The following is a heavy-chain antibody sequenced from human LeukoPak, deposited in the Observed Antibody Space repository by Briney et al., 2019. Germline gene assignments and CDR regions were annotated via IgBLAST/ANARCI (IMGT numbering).Heavy chain of an antibody. J-gene: IGHJ4*02. D-gene: IGHD4-11*01. CDR1: GFTFSSYA. Sequence: GGSLRLSCAASGFTFSSYAMSWVRQAPGKGLEWVSTINGGGVNTHYADSVGGRFTISRHNSKNTLFLQMNSLRDEDTAVYYCAKDLYSNYGPADYWGQGNLVTVSS. CDR3: AKDLYSNYGPADY. V-gene: IGHV3-23*01. CDR2: INGGGVNT.